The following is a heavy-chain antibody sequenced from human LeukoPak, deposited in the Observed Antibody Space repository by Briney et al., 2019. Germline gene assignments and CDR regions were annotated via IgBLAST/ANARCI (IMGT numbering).Heavy chain of an antibody. CDR2: IYYSGST. CDR1: GGSISSYY. J-gene: IGHJ6*02. CDR3: ARAGAIAAAGPAYYYYGMDV. V-gene: IGHV4-59*01. Sequence: SETLSLTFTVSGGSISSYYCSWIRQPPRKRLEWIGYIYYSGSTNYTPSLKSRVTISVDTSKNQFSLKLSSVTAADTAVYYCARAGAIAAAGPAYYYYGMDVWGQGTTVTVSS. D-gene: IGHD6-13*01.